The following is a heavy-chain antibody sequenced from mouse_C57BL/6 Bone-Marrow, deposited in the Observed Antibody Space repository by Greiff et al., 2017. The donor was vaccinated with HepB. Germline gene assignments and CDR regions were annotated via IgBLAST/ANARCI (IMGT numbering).Heavy chain of an antibody. CDR1: GFTFSDYG. CDR3: ARNYYGSIYYAMDY. D-gene: IGHD1-1*01. J-gene: IGHJ4*01. V-gene: IGHV5-17*01. Sequence: EVQLESGGGLVKPGGSLKLSCAAAGFTFSDYGMHWVRQAPEKGLEGVAYISSGSSTIYYADTVKGRFTISRDNATNTLFLQITSLRSEDTAMDYCARNYYGSIYYAMDYWGQGASVTVSS. CDR2: ISSGSSTI.